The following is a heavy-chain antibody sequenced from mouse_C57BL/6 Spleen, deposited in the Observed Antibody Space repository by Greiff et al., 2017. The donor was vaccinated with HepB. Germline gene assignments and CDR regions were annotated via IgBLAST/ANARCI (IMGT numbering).Heavy chain of an antibody. CDR2: IYPGSGST. CDR1: GYTFTSYW. V-gene: IGHV1-55*01. Sequence: QVQLQQPGAELVKPGASVKMSCKASGYTFTSYWITWVKQRPGQGLEWIGDIYPGSGSTNYNEKFKSKATLTVDTSSSTAYMQLSSLTSEDSAVYYCARGEIYYGNPYAMDYWGQGTSVTVSS. J-gene: IGHJ4*01. CDR3: ARGEIYYGNPYAMDY. D-gene: IGHD2-1*01.